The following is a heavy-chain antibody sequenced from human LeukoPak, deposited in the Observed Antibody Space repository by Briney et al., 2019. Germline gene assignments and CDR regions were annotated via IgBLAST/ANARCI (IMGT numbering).Heavy chain of an antibody. J-gene: IGHJ4*02. V-gene: IGHV3-30*18. Sequence: PGGSLRLSCAASGFTFSNYDMHWVRQAPGQGLEWVAVISYDGSNKYYADSVKGRFTISRDNSKNTLYLQMNSLRAEDTAVYYCAKYRRYSSSWFDYWGQGTLVTVSS. CDR3: AKYRRYSSSWFDY. CDR1: GFTFSNYD. CDR2: ISYDGSNK. D-gene: IGHD6-13*01.